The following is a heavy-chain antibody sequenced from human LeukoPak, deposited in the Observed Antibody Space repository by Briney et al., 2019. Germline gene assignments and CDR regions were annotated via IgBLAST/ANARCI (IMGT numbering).Heavy chain of an antibody. CDR1: GASISTYY. J-gene: IGHJ5*02. V-gene: IGHV4-59*01. D-gene: IGHD2-15*01. CDR2: VYYSGST. Sequence: SETLSLTCTVSGASISTYYWSWIRQPPGKGLEWLGYVYYSGSTKYNPFLKSRVTMSVDTSKNHFSLNLSSVTAADTAVYYCAGGEDTGYSEAWGQGTLVSVSS. CDR3: AGGEDTGYSEA.